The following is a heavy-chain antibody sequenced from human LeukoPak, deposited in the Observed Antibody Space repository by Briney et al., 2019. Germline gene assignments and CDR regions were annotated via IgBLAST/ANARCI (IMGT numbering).Heavy chain of an antibody. V-gene: IGHV4-34*01. J-gene: IGHJ6*02. D-gene: IGHD3-16*02. CDR2: INHSGST. CDR1: GGSFSDYY. CDR3: ARDQVVMITFGGVIEQRYYGMDV. Sequence: SETLSLTCAVYGGSFSDYYWSWIRQPPGKGLGWIGEINHSGSTNYNPSLKSRVTISVDTSKNQFSLKLSSVTAADTAVYYCARDQVVMITFGGVIEQRYYGMDVWGQGTTVTVSS.